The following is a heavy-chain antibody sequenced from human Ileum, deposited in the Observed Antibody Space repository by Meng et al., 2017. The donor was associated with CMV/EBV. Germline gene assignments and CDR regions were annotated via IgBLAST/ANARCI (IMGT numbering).Heavy chain of an antibody. V-gene: IGHV4-4*07. CDR3: ARGQTVRGFEY. J-gene: IGHJ4*02. CDR2: IYTGGPT. Sequence: QADLRESGPGLVKPSGTLPLPCTVSSASISPYYWNWIRQPAGKGLEWIGRIYTGGPTDYNPSLKSRVTMSVDTSKNQFFLNLSSVTAADTAVYYCARGQTVRGFEYWGLGILVTVSS. CDR1: SASISPYY. D-gene: IGHD3-10*01.